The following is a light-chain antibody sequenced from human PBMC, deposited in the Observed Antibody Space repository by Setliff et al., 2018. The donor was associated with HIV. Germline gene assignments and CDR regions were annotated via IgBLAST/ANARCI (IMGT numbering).Light chain of an antibody. V-gene: IGLV2-14*03. CDR3: CSFTSSNTYV. CDR1: SRDVGGGSNY. CDR2: GVN. Sequence: QSALTQAASVSGSPGQSITMSCTGTSRDVGGGSNYVSWFQQHPGKAPKLIIFGVNKRPSGVSDRFSASKSGNTASLTISGLQADDEADYYCCSFTSSNTYVFGTGTKVTVL. J-gene: IGLJ1*01.